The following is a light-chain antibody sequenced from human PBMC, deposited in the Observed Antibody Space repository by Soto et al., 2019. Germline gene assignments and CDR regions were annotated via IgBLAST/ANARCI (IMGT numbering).Light chain of an antibody. Sequence: QSALTQPRSVSGSPGQSVTISCTGTSSDVGGYNFVSWYQQHPVKAPKLMIYDVSERPSGVPNRFSGSKSGNTASLTISALQAEDEADYYCSSYAGTFPVFGGGTKVTVL. CDR3: SSYAGTFPV. CDR1: SSDVGGYNF. V-gene: IGLV2-11*01. J-gene: IGLJ2*01. CDR2: DVS.